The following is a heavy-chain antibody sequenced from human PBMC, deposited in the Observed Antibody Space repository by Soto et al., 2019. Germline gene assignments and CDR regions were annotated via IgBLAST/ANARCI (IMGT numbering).Heavy chain of an antibody. V-gene: IGHV6-1*01. CDR2: TYYRSKWYN. Sequence: SQTLSLTCAISGDSVSSNSAAWNWISQSPSRGLEWLGRTYYRSKWYNDYAVSVKSRITINPDTSKNQFSLQLNSVPPEATAVYYCARAGEYKAFDIWGQGTMVTVSS. CDR1: GDSVSSNSAA. D-gene: IGHD6-6*01. CDR3: ARAGEYKAFDI. J-gene: IGHJ3*02.